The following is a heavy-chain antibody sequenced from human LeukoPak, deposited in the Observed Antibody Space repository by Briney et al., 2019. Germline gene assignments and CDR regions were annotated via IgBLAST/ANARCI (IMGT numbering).Heavy chain of an antibody. CDR1: GFTFSSYS. V-gene: IGHV3-21*01. J-gene: IGHJ4*02. CDR3: AKDKGSGFPDY. D-gene: IGHD3-3*01. Sequence: KPGGSLRLSCAASGFTFSSYSMNWVRQAPGKGLEWVSSISSSSSYIYYADSVKGRFTISRDNSKNTLYLQMNSLRAEDTAVYYCAKDKGSGFPDYWGQGTLVTVSS. CDR2: ISSSSSYI.